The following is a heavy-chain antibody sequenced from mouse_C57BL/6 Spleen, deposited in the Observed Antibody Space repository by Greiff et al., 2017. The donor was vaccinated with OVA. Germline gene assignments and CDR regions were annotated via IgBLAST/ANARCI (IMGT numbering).Heavy chain of an antibody. J-gene: IGHJ4*01. Sequence: VQLQQSGPELVKPGASVKIPCKASGYTFTDYNMDWVKQSHGKSLEWIGDINPNNGGTIYNQKFKGKATLTVDKSSSTAYMELRSLTSEDTAVYYCAREATVVATDYAMDYWGQGTSVTVSS. CDR1: GYTFTDYN. CDR3: AREATVVATDYAMDY. CDR2: INPNNGGT. V-gene: IGHV1-18*01. D-gene: IGHD1-1*01.